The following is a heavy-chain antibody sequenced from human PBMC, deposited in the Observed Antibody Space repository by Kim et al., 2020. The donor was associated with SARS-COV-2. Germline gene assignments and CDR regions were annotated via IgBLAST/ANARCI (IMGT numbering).Heavy chain of an antibody. J-gene: IGHJ4*02. V-gene: IGHV1-18*01. D-gene: IGHD1-1*01. CDR2: ISAYNGNT. CDR1: GYIFPSYG. CDR3: ARAPTTRTTDN. Sequence: ASVKVSCQASGYIFPSYGISWVRQAPGQGLEWMGWISAYNGNTDYAQKLQGRVTMTTDTSTSTAYMELRSLRSDDTAVYYCARAPTTRTTDNWGQGTLVTVSS.